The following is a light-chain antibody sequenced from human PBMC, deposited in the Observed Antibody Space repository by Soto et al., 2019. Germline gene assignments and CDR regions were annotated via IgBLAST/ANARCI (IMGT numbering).Light chain of an antibody. V-gene: IGKV3-20*01. J-gene: IGKJ1*01. CDR2: NAS. Sequence: ESVLTQSPATRSLSPGERATLSCRASQSVGRDYLGWYQQKPGQAPRLVIYNASNRASGIPDRFSGSGSGTDFTLTISRLEPEDFAVYYCHQYAYAPWTFGQGTKVDIK. CDR1: QSVGRDY. CDR3: HQYAYAPWT.